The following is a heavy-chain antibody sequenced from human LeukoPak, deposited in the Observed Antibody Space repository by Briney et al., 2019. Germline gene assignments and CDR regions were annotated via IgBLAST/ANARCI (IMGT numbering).Heavy chain of an antibody. CDR3: ARDLFRAGYYYDSSGYYENWFDP. V-gene: IGHV4-61*02. Sequence: SETLSLTCTVSGGSISSGSYYWSWIRQPAGKGLEWIGRIYTSGSTNYNPSLKSRVTISVDTSKNQFSLKLSSVTAADTAVYYCARDLFRAGYYYDSSGYYENWFDPRGQGTLVTVSS. J-gene: IGHJ5*02. D-gene: IGHD3-22*01. CDR1: GGSISSGSYY. CDR2: IYTSGST.